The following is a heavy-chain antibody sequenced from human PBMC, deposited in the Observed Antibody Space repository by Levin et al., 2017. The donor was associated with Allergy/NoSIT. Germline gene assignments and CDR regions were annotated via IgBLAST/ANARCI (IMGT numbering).Heavy chain of an antibody. J-gene: IGHJ4*02. CDR2: IYYSGST. Sequence: PSETLSLTCTVSGASISSDNYYWGWIRQPPGGGLEWIGAIYYSGSTFYKPTLRSRASISADASKNQFSLNLGSVTAADTAVYYCARQRPRATTAAIDNWGQGILVAVSS. CDR1: GASISSDNYY. D-gene: IGHD1-1*01. V-gene: IGHV4-39*01. CDR3: ARQRPRATTAAIDN.